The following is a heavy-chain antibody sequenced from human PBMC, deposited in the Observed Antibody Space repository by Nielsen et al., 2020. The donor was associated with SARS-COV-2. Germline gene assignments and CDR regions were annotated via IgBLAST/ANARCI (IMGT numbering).Heavy chain of an antibody. V-gene: IGHV3-30-3*01. Sequence: GESLKISCAASGFTFSSYAMHWVRQAPGKGLEWVAVISYDGSNKYYADSVKGRFTISRDNSKNTLYLQMNSLRAEDTAVYYCARWPGDIERITIFGANYYMDVWGKGTTVTVSS. CDR2: ISYDGSNK. CDR3: ARWPGDIERITIFGANYYMDV. J-gene: IGHJ6*03. D-gene: IGHD3-3*01. CDR1: GFTFSSYA.